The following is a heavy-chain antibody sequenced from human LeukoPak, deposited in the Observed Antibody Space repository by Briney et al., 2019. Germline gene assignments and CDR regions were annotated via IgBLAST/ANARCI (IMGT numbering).Heavy chain of an antibody. CDR3: AKGGHVDTAMVTASYYGMDV. CDR1: GFTFDDYA. Sequence: GGSLRLSCAASGFTFDDYAMHWVRQAPGKGLKWVSGISWNSGSIGYADSVKGRFTISRDNAENSLYLQMNSLRAEDTALYYCAKGGHVDTAMVTASYYGMDVWGQGTTVTVSS. CDR2: ISWNSGSI. D-gene: IGHD5-18*01. J-gene: IGHJ6*02. V-gene: IGHV3-9*01.